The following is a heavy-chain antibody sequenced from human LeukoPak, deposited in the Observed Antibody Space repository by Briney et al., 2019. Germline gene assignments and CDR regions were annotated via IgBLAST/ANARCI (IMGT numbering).Heavy chain of an antibody. CDR3: ARDKSGSYYNPVDSFDY. Sequence: GASVKVSCKASGYTFTSYGISWVRQAPGQGLEWMGWISAYNGNTNYAQKLQGRVTMTTDTSTSTAYMELRSLRSDDTAVYYCARDKSGSYYNPVDSFDYWGQGTLVTVSS. J-gene: IGHJ4*02. V-gene: IGHV1-18*04. D-gene: IGHD3-10*01. CDR2: ISAYNGNT. CDR1: GYTFTSYG.